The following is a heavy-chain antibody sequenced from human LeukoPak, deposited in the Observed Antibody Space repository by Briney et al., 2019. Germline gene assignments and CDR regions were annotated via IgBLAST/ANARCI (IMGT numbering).Heavy chain of an antibody. CDR1: GITFDDYA. D-gene: IGHD1-14*01. CDR3: AKDIATGNRLYYFDY. J-gene: IGHJ4*02. CDR2: ISWNSGSI. V-gene: IGHV3-9*01. Sequence: GGSLRLSCAASGITFDDYAMHWVRQAPGKGQEWVSGISWNSGSIGYADSVKGRLTISRDNAKNSLYLQMNSLRAEDTALYYCAKDIATGNRLYYFDYWGQGTLVTVSS.